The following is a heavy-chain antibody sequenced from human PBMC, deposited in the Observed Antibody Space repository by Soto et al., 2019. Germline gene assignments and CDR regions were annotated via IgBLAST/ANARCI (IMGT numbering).Heavy chain of an antibody. V-gene: IGHV4-34*01. D-gene: IGHD6-19*01. J-gene: IGHJ4*02. CDR1: GGSISSYY. CDR3: ARGCRRIGYSSGCPKGGFDY. CDR2: INHSGST. Sequence: SETLSLTCTVSGGSISSYYWSWIRQPPGKGLEWIGEINHSGSTNYNPSLKSRVTISVDTSKNQFSLKLSSVTAADTAVYYCARGCRRIGYSSGCPKGGFDYWGQGTLVTVSS.